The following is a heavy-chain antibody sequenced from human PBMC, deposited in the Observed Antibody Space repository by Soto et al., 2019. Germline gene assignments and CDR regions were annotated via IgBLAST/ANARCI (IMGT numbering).Heavy chain of an antibody. J-gene: IGHJ6*02. Sequence: GGSLRLSCAASGFTFSSYAMHWVRQAPGKGLEWVAVISYDGSNKYYADSVKGRFTISRDNSKNTLYLQMNSLRAEDTAVYYCAKGYCSGGSCYHYYYYGMDVWGQGTTVTVS. CDR2: ISYDGSNK. D-gene: IGHD2-15*01. CDR3: AKGYCSGGSCYHYYYYGMDV. V-gene: IGHV3-30-3*01. CDR1: GFTFSSYA.